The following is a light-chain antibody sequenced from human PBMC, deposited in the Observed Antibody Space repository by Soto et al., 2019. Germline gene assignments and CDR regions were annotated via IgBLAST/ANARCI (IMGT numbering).Light chain of an antibody. J-gene: IGLJ3*02. CDR1: SKGSSYI. CDR2: LEGSGSY. V-gene: IGLV4-60*02. Sequence: QRVLTQSSSASASLGSSVKLTCTLSSKGSSYIIAWHQQQPGKAPRYLMKLEGSGSYNKGSGVPDRFSGSSSGADRYLTISNLQFEDEADYYCETWDSNTHTVFGGGTKLTAL. CDR3: ETWDSNTHTV.